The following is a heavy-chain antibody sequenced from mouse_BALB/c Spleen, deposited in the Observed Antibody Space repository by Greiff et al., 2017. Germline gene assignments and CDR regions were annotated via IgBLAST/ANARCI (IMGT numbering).Heavy chain of an antibody. CDR2: ISSGGSYT. V-gene: IGHV5-9-4*01. J-gene: IGHJ3*01. CDR3: ARRRSPLAY. Sequence: EVKLVESGGGLVKPGGSLKLSCAASGFTFSSYAMSWVRQSPEKRLEWVAEISSGGSYTYYPDTVTGRFTISRDNAKNTLYLEMSSLRSEDTAMYYCARRRSPLAYWGQGTLVTVSA. CDR1: GFTFSSYA.